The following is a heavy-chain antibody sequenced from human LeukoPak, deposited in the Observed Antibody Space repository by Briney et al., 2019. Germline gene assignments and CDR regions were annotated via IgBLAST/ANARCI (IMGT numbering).Heavy chain of an antibody. D-gene: IGHD1-1*01. CDR2: ISYDGSNK. CDR1: GFTFSSYA. J-gene: IGHJ4*02. Sequence: GGSLRLSCAASGFTFSSYAMHWVRQAPGKGLEWVAVISYDGSNKYYADSVKGRFTISRDNSKNTLYLQMNSLRAEDTAVYYCARAVVPNWNDVFDYWGQGTLVTVSS. V-gene: IGHV3-30*04. CDR3: ARAVVPNWNDVFDY.